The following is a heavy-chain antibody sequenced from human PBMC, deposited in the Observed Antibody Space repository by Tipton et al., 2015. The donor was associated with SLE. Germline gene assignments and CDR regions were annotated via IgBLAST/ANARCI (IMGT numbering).Heavy chain of an antibody. J-gene: IGHJ3*02. D-gene: IGHD3/OR15-3a*01. CDR3: ARFMLFGVGQDAFDI. V-gene: IGHV4-39*01. CDR1: GGSISSSNYY. CDR2: IYYSGST. Sequence: TLSLTCTVSGGSISSSNYYWGWIRQPPGKGLEWIGSIYYSGSTYYNPSLKSRVFISVDTSKNQFSLKLSSVTAADTAVYYCARFMLFGVGQDAFDIWGQGTMVTVS.